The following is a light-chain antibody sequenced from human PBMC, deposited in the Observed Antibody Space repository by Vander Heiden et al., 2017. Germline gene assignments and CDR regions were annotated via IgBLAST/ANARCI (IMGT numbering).Light chain of an antibody. V-gene: IGLV2-23*02. Sequence: QSALPQPASLSGSPRQSITISCTGTSSDVGSYHLVSWYQQHPGKAPKLMIYEVSKRPSGVSNRFSGSKSGNTASLTISGLQAEDEADYYCCSYAGSSTWVFGGGTKLTVL. J-gene: IGLJ3*02. CDR1: SSDVGSYHL. CDR3: CSYAGSSTWV. CDR2: EVS.